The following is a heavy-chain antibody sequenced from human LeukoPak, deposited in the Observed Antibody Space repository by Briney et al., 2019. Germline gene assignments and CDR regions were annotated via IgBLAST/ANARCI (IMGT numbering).Heavy chain of an antibody. J-gene: IGHJ4*02. D-gene: IGHD5-18*01. CDR1: GGSISSYY. CDR3: ARDIRGYSYGYSFDY. Sequence: SETLSLTCTVSGGSISSYYWSWIRQPAGKGLEWIGRIYTSGSTNYNPSLESRVTMSVDTSKNQLSLKLSSVTAADTAVYYFARDIRGYSYGYSFDYWGQGTLVTVS. CDR2: IYTSGST. V-gene: IGHV4-4*07.